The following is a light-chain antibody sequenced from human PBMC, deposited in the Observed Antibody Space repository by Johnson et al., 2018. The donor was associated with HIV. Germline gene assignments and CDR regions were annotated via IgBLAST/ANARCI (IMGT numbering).Light chain of an antibody. CDR1: SSNIGNNY. Sequence: QSVLTQPPSVSAAPGQKVTISCSGSSSNIGNNYVSWYQQLPGTAPKLLIYDNNKRPSGIPDRFSGSKSGTSATLGITGLQTGDEADYYCGTWDSSLSAGPRHVFVTWTKVSVL. J-gene: IGLJ1*01. V-gene: IGLV1-51*01. CDR3: GTWDSSLSAGPRHV. CDR2: DNN.